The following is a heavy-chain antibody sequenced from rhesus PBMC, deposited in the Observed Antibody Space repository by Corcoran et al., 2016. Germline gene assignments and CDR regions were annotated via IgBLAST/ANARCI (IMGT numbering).Heavy chain of an antibody. CDR2: ISGSSGST. J-gene: IGHJ4*01. V-gene: IGHV4-65*01. Sequence: QVQLQESGPGVVKPSETLSLTCAVSGGSISSSNWWSWIRQPPGKGLEWIGYISGSSGSTYYNPSLKSRVTISTETSKNQFSLKLSSVTAADTAVYYCARDTPYGSYYFDYWGQGVLVTVSS. CDR1: GGSISSSNW. D-gene: IGHD4-4*01. CDR3: ARDTPYGSYYFDY.